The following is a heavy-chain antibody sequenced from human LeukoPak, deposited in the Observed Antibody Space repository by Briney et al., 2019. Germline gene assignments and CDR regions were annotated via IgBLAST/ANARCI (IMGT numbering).Heavy chain of an antibody. CDR1: SDSISSDY. CDR2: IHSSGPT. D-gene: IGHD1-26*01. J-gene: IGHJ2*01. CDR3: ARHRRGGDWYFDL. V-gene: IGHV4-4*09. Sequence: SETLSLTCSVSSDSISSDYWSWIRQPPGKGLEWIGYIHSSGPTNYDPSLKSRVTMSVDTAKNHLSLKLNSVTAADTAVYYCARHRRGGDWYFDLWGRGTLVTVSS.